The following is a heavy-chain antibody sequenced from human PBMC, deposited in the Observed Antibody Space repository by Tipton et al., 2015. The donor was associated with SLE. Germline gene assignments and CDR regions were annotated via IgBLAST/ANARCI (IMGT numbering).Heavy chain of an antibody. CDR3: AREWSIAARYYYYGMDV. D-gene: IGHD6-6*01. Sequence: QSGPEVKKPGASVKVSCKASGYTFSSYGISWVRQAPGQGLEWMGWISAYNGNTNYVQKFQGRVTMTTDTSTSTASMELRSLRSDDTAVYYCAREWSIAARYYYYGMDVWGQGTTVTVSS. CDR1: GYTFSSYG. V-gene: IGHV1-18*01. CDR2: ISAYNGNT. J-gene: IGHJ6*02.